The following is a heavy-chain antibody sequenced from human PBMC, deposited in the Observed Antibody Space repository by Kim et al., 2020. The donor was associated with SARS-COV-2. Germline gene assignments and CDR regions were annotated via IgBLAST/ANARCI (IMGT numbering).Heavy chain of an antibody. CDR1: GFAFTNYA. J-gene: IGHJ4*02. CDR2: IAGGGGTS. V-gene: IGHV3-23*01. CDR3: KKGGGGWICAH. Sequence: GGSLRLSCATSGFAFTNYAMSWVRQAPGKGLEWVSCIAGGGGTSYYVYSMGGWTIICRDTYNKTLLYLMTRMTADDADVYYCKKGGGGWICAHWGQGTRV. D-gene: IGHD3-16*01.